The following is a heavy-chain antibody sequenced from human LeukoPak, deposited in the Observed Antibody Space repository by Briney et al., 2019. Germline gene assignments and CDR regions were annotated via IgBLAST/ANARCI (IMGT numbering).Heavy chain of an antibody. J-gene: IGHJ3*02. V-gene: IGHV1-24*01. CDR2: FDPETGET. CDR3: ARSGDIVATTDAFDI. CDR1: GISLTELS. D-gene: IGHD5-12*01. Sequence: ASVKVSCKVSGISLTELSMHWMRQASGKGFEWMGGFDPETGETVYAQRFQGRVYMTEDTSADTAYMELTSLRSEDTAVYYCARSGDIVATTDAFDIWGQGTMVTVSS.